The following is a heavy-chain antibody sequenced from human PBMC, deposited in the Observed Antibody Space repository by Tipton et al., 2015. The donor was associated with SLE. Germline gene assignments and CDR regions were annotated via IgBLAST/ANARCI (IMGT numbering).Heavy chain of an antibody. CDR2: IWFDGSNK. V-gene: IGHV3-33*01. D-gene: IGHD6-13*01. J-gene: IGHJ4*02. CDR1: GFTFTSYG. Sequence: SLRLSCAASGFTFTSYGLHWVRQAPGKGLEWVAVIWFDGSNKYYADSVKGRFTISRDNAKNSLYLQMNSLRAEDTAVYYCARDRAGGIDYWGQGTLVTVSS. CDR3: ARDRAGGIDY.